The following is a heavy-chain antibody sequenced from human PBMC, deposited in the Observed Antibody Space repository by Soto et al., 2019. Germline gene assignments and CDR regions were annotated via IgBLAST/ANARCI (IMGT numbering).Heavy chain of an antibody. CDR1: GFTFSSYG. D-gene: IGHD6-6*01. J-gene: IGHJ6*02. V-gene: IGHV3-33*01. CDR3: ARDQQLEYGSSLVYYYYGMDV. Sequence: GGSLRLSCAASGFTFSSYGMHWDRQAPGKGLERVTVIWYDGSNKYYADFVKGRFTISRDNSKNTLYLQMNSLRAEDTAVYYCARDQQLEYGSSLVYYYYGMDVWGQGTTVTVSS. CDR2: IWYDGSNK.